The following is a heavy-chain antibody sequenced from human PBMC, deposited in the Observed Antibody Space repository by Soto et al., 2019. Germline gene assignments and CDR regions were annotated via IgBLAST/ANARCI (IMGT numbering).Heavy chain of an antibody. Sequence: PGGSLRLSCATSGFPFSDYYMSWIRQAPGKGPEWLSHISPKSTYRNYADSVKGRFTISRDNTKSSLFLQMNSLGVEDTAVYYCARGGGGGLFEHWGQGVLVTVSS. J-gene: IGHJ4*02. CDR3: ARGGGGGLFEH. CDR1: GFPFSDYY. V-gene: IGHV3-11*06. D-gene: IGHD2-21*01. CDR2: ISPKSTYR.